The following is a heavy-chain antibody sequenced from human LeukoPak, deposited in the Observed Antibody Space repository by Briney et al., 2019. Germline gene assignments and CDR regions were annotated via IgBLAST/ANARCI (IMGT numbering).Heavy chain of an antibody. D-gene: IGHD2-21*02. J-gene: IGHJ4*02. CDR2: FGGSGGSI. Sequence: GGSLRLSCAASGFTFSTYAMSWVRQAPGKGLEWVSHFGGSGGSIYYADSVKGRFTISRDNPKNTLYLQMNSLRAEDTAVYYCAKSDCGGDCHLLDYWGQGTLVTVSS. CDR1: GFTFSTYA. CDR3: AKSDCGGDCHLLDY. V-gene: IGHV3-23*01.